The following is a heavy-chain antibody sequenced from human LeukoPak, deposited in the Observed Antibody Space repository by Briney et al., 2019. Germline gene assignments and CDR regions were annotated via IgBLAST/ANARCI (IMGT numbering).Heavy chain of an antibody. CDR2: ISSSSSYI. V-gene: IGHV3-21*01. J-gene: IGHJ4*02. CDR3: AREVVRGDFDY. Sequence: GGSLRLSCAASGFTFSSYSMNWVRQAPGKGLEWVSSISSSSSYIYYADSVKGRFTISRDSAKNSLYLQMNSLRAEDTAVYYCAREVVRGDFDYWGQGTLVTVSS. D-gene: IGHD3-10*01. CDR1: GFTFSSYS.